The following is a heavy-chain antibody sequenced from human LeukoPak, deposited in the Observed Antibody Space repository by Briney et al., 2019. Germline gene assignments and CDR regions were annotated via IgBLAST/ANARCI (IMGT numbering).Heavy chain of an antibody. CDR2: IYYSGST. D-gene: IGHD6-19*01. Sequence: SETLSLTCAVYGGSFSGYYWSWIRQPPGKGLEWIGSIYYSGSTYYNPSLKSRVTISVDTSKNQISLKLSSVTAADTAVYYCASPPAGLGGYFHYWGQGTLVTVSS. J-gene: IGHJ4*02. CDR1: GGSFSGYY. CDR3: ASPPAGLGGYFHY. V-gene: IGHV4-34*01.